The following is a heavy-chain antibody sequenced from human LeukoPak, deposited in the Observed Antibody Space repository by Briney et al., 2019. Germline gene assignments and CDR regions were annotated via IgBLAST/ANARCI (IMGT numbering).Heavy chain of an antibody. D-gene: IGHD3-22*01. CDR1: GYTFTAYY. V-gene: IGHV1-2*02. J-gene: IGHJ6*02. CDR2: INPNSGDT. CDR3: ARDPIVVAGHYYGMDV. Sequence: GASVKVSCKASGYTFTAYYMHWVRLAPGRGLEWMGWINPNSGDTKYAQKFQGRVTMTRDTSISTAYMELSRLRSDDTAVYYCARDPIVVAGHYYGMDVWGQGTTVTVSS.